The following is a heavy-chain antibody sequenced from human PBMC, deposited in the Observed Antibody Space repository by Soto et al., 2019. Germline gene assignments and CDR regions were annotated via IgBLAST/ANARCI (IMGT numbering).Heavy chain of an antibody. CDR1: GFTFSNAW. V-gene: IGHV3-15*07. D-gene: IGHD6-19*01. Sequence: EVQLVESGGDLVKPGGSLRLSCAASGFTFSNAWMNWVRQAPGKGLEWVGRIKSNTDGGTTDYAAPVKGRFTISRDDSKTTLYLKMNGLKIEDTAVYYCPPQGQWLVLGMDVWVQGPTVTVSS. CDR3: PPQGQWLVLGMDV. J-gene: IGHJ6*02. CDR2: IKSNTDGGTT.